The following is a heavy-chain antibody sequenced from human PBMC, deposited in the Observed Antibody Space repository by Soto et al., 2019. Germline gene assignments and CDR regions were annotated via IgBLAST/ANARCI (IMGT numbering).Heavy chain of an antibody. V-gene: IGHV1-18*04. CDR1: GYTFTSYG. CDR2: ISAYNGNT. Sequence: ASVKVSCKXSGYTFTSYGISWVRQAPGQGLEWMGWISAYNGNTNYAQKLQGRVTMTTDTSTSTAYMELRSLRSDDTAVYYCHIWFGEFGSYYYYYGMDVWGQGTTVTVSS. J-gene: IGHJ6*02. D-gene: IGHD3-10*01. CDR3: HIWFGEFGSYYYYYGMDV.